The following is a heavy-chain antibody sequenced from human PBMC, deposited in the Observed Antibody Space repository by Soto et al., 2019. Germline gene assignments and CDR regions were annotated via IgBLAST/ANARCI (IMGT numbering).Heavy chain of an antibody. Sequence: EVQLVESGGGLVQPGGSLRLSCAASGFTFSDYWMSWVRQAPGKGLECVANIKRDGSEKYYVAPVKGRFTISRDNAKNSLYLQMNSLRAEDTAVYYCATSMGRGGNDYWGQGTLVTVSS. CDR3: ATSMGRGGNDY. CDR2: IKRDGSEK. V-gene: IGHV3-7*05. D-gene: IGHD3-10*01. CDR1: GFTFSDYW. J-gene: IGHJ4*02.